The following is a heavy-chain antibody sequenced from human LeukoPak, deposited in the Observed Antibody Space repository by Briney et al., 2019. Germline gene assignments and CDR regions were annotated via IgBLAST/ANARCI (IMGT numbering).Heavy chain of an antibody. D-gene: IGHD4-11*01. J-gene: IGHJ4*02. V-gene: IGHV4-38-2*02. Sequence: SETLSLTCTVSGYSISSGYYWGWIRQPPGKGLEWIGSIYHSGSTYYNPSLKSRVTISVDTSKNQFSLKLSSVTAADTAVYYCARPDYSNGGFHYWVQGTLVTVSS. CDR1: GYSISSGYY. CDR2: IYHSGST. CDR3: ARPDYSNGGFHY.